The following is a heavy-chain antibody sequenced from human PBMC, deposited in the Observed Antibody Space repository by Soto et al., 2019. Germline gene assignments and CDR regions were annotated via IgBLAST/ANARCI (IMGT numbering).Heavy chain of an antibody. CDR1: GYTFTSYG. J-gene: IGHJ3*02. CDR2: ISAYNGNT. CDR3: ARDRMTTVTTIAAFDI. D-gene: IGHD4-17*01. V-gene: IGHV1-18*01. Sequence: ASVKVSCKASGYTFTSYGISWVRQAPGQGLEWMGWISAYNGNTNYAQKLQGRVNMTTDTSTSTAYMELRSLRSDDTAVYYCARDRMTTVTTIAAFDIWGQGTMVTVSS.